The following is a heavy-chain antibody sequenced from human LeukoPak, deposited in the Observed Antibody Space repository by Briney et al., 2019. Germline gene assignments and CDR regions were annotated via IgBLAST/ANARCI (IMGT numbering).Heavy chain of an antibody. Sequence: ASVKVSFKSSVYTFTSYGISWLRQAPGQGLEWMGWMSAYNGNTNYAQKLQGRVTMPTDTSTRTAYMELRSLRSDDTAVYYCARDGRGGSSGYYYVVGASLALSYWGQGTLVTVSS. J-gene: IGHJ4*02. CDR2: MSAYNGNT. CDR1: VYTFTSYG. D-gene: IGHD3-22*01. CDR3: ARDGRGGSSGYYYVVGASLALSY. V-gene: IGHV1-18*01.